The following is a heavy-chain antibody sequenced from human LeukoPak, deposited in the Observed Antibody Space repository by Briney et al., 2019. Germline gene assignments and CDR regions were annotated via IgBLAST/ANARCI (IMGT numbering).Heavy chain of an antibody. D-gene: IGHD2/OR15-2a*01. CDR2: IKSKGNGRTT. CDR3: TTDDPVNRS. CDR1: GFTFSNAW. Sequence: GGSLRLSCAASGFTFSNAWMSWVRQAPGKGLEWVGRIKSKGNGRTTDYAAPVKGRFTISRDDSKNTLYLQMNSLKTEDTAMYYCTTDDPVNRSWGQGTLVTVSS. V-gene: IGHV3-15*01. J-gene: IGHJ4*02.